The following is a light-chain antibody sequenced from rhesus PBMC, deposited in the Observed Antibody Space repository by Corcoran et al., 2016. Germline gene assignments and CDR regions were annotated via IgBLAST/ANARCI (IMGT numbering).Light chain of an antibody. CDR2: LGS. CDR1: QRPLHSDGYPY. J-gene: IGKJ3*01. CDR3: MHGTRLPFT. V-gene: IGKV2-78*01. Sequence: DIVMTQTPLSLPVTPGEPASISCRSSQRPLHSDGYPYLEWYLQKPGQSLQPVRYLGSNRASGVPYRVRGSGSGTDFTLNIYQVEAGDVGVYYCMHGTRLPFTFGPGTKLDI.